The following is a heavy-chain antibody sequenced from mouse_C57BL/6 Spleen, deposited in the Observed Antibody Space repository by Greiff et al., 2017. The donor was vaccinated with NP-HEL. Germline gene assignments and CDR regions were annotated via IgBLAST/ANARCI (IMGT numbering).Heavy chain of an antibody. CDR1: GFTFSSYA. CDR3: ARDWENFDY. Sequence: EVKLVESGGGLVKPGGSLKLSCAASGFTFSSYAMSWVRQTPEKRLEWVATISDGGSYTYYPDNVKGRFTISRDNAKNNLYLQMSHLKSEDTAMYYCARDWENFDYWGQGTTLTVSS. V-gene: IGHV5-4*01. CDR2: ISDGGSYT. D-gene: IGHD4-1*01. J-gene: IGHJ2*01.